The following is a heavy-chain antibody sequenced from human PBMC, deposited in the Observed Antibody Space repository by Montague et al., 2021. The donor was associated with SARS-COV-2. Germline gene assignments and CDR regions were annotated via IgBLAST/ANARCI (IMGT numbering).Heavy chain of an antibody. V-gene: IGHV4-39*01. J-gene: IGHJ6*02. CDR2: IYYSGST. Sequence: SETLSLTCTVSGGSISSGDYYWSWIRQPPGKGLEWIGSIYYSGSTYYNPSLKSRVTISVDTSKNQSSLKLSSVTAADTAVYYCAIEVGAMVYYYGMDVWGQGTAVAVSS. CDR1: GGSISSGDYY. CDR3: AIEVGAMVYYYGMDV. D-gene: IGHD1-26*01.